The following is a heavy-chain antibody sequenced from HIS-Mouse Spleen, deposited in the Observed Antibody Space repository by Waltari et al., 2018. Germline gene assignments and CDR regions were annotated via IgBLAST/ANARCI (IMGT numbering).Heavy chain of an antibody. Sequence: QVQLVESGGGVVQPGRSLRLSCAASGFTFSSYAIHWVRQAPGKGGGWVALITYDGSNKYYADSVKGRFTIARDNSKNTLYLQMNSLRAEDTAVYYCARVTGGGYWGQGTLVTVSS. D-gene: IGHD3-10*01. CDR3: ARVTGGGY. V-gene: IGHV3-30-3*01. CDR2: ITYDGSNK. CDR1: GFTFSSYA. J-gene: IGHJ4*02.